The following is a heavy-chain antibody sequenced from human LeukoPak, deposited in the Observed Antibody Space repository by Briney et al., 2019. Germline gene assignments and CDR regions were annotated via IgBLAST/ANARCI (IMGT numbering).Heavy chain of an antibody. CDR1: GGSFSGYY. V-gene: IGHV4-34*01. Sequence: SETLSLTCAVYGGSFSGYYWSWIRQPPGKGLEWIGEINHSGSTNYNPSLKSRVTISVDTSKNQFSLKLSSVTAADTAVYYCARAQKGYGWIDYWGQGTLVTVSS. CDR3: ARAQKGYGWIDY. J-gene: IGHJ4*02. CDR2: INHSGST. D-gene: IGHD4-17*01.